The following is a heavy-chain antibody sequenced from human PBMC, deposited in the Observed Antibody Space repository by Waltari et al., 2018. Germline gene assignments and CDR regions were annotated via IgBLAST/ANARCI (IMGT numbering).Heavy chain of an antibody. CDR2: ITDAGGII. J-gene: IGHJ4*02. CDR1: GVSFRNYV. V-gene: IGHV3-23*01. CDR3: ARGSGVDS. D-gene: IGHD7-27*01. Sequence: EVQLLESGGGLVQPGGSLRLSCAASGVSFRNYVMHCVRQAPGKGLEGVLSITDAGGIINYADSVKGRFNISRDNSKNTLDLQMNSLRVEDTAVYYCARGSGVDSWGQGTLVTVSS.